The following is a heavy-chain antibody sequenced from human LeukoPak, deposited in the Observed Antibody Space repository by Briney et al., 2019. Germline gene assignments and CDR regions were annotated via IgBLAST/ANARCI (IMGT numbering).Heavy chain of an antibody. CDR3: AREILPGGNGDPRYFDY. D-gene: IGHD4-17*01. Sequence: ASVTVSCKASGYTLTSYYMHWVRQAPGQGLEWMGIINPSGGSTSYAQKFQGRVTMTRDTSTSTVYMELSSLRSEDTAVYYCAREILPGGNGDPRYFDYWGQGTLVTVSS. CDR2: INPSGGST. J-gene: IGHJ4*02. V-gene: IGHV1-46*01. CDR1: GYTLTSYY.